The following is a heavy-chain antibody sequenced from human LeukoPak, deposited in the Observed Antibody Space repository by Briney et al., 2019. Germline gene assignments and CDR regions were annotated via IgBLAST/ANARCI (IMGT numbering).Heavy chain of an antibody. V-gene: IGHV3-21*01. CDR2: ISSTSSSI. CDR3: ARVVRSSSIPGSDY. Sequence: PGGPLRLSCAASGFTFSSYSMTWVRQAPGKGLEWVSSISSTSSSIYYADSVKGRLTISRDNAKNSLYLQMNGLRAEDTAVYYCARVVRSSSIPGSDYWGKGTLVTVSS. J-gene: IGHJ4*02. D-gene: IGHD6-6*01. CDR1: GFTFSSYS.